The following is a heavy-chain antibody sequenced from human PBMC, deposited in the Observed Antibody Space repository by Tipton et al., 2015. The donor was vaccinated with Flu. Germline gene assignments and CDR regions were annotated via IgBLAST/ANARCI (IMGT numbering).Heavy chain of an antibody. D-gene: IGHD2-2*01. V-gene: IGHV4-61*01. CDR2: IYYSGST. CDR3: AREPARWHPAALFYYYYYMDV. J-gene: IGHJ6*03. Sequence: TLSLTCTVSGGSVSSGSYYWSWIRQPPGKGLEWIGYIYYSGSTNYNPSLKSRVTISVDTSKNQFSLKLSSVTAADTAVYYCAREPARWHPAALFYYYYYMDVWGKGTTVTVSS. CDR1: GGSVSSGSYY.